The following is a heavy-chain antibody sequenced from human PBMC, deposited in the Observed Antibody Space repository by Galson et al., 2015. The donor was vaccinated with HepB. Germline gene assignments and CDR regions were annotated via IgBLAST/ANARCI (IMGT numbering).Heavy chain of an antibody. D-gene: IGHD3-10*01. CDR2: TYYRSKWYN. CDR1: GDSVSSNSAA. J-gene: IGHJ4*02. V-gene: IGHV6-1*01. CDR3: ARELRSKVRGAEFDY. Sequence: CAISGDSVSSNSAAWNWIRQSPSRGLEWLGRTYYRSKWYNDYAVSVKSRITINPDTSKNQFSLQLNSVTPEDTAVYYCARELRSKVRGAEFDYWGQGTLVTVSS.